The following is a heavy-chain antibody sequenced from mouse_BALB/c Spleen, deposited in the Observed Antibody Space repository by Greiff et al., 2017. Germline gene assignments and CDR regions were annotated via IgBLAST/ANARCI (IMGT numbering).Heavy chain of an antibody. Sequence: QVQLQQSGAELVRPGSSVKISCKASGYAFSSYWMNWVKQRPGQGLEWIGQIYPGDGDTNYNGKFKGKATLTADKSSSPAYMQLSSLTSEDSAVYFCARGYDGVYYAMDYWGQGTSVTVSS. CDR2: IYPGDGDT. CDR1: GYAFSSYW. D-gene: IGHD2-14*01. J-gene: IGHJ4*01. CDR3: ARGYDGVYYAMDY. V-gene: IGHV1-80*01.